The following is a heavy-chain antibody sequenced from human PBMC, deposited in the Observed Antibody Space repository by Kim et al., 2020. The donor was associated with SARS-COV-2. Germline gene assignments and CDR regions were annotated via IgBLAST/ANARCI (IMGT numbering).Heavy chain of an antibody. V-gene: IGHV5-51*01. J-gene: IGHJ6*02. CDR3: TRLSWGAGMIFHKEHREGRQGFDV. CDR1: GYNFRDFW. CDR2: IYPGDSDT. D-gene: IGHD1-26*01. Sequence: GESLKISCQGSGYNFRDFWIVWVRQMPGKGLEVMGIIYPGDSDTRYTPSFRGQVTISADNSISTAYLRWSSLKASDSGTYFGTRLSWGAGMIFHKEHREGRQGFDVWGQGTTVTVSS.